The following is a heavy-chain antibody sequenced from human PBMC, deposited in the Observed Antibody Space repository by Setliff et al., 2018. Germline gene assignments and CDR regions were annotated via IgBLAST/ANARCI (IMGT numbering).Heavy chain of an antibody. J-gene: IGHJ3*02. CDR3: ARDAGTSDGRNAFDI. D-gene: IGHD1-1*01. CDR1: GGSISDNGYF. Sequence: SETLSLTCTVPGGSISDNGYFWGWVRQPPGKGLEWIGNIYFGGNTYFNPSFKSRVTMSIDTSNSQFSLKLSSVTAADTAIYYCARDAGTSDGRNAFDIWGQGTMVTVSS. V-gene: IGHV4-39*07. CDR2: IYFGGNT.